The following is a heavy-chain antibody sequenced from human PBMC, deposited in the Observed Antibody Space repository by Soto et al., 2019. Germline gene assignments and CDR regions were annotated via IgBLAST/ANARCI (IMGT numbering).Heavy chain of an antibody. J-gene: IGHJ3*02. CDR3: TRSFYCSGGSCWGAFDI. CDR2: IRSKANSYAT. CDR1: GFTFSGSA. V-gene: IGHV3-73*01. Sequence: RRLSCAASGFTFSGSAMHWVRQASGKGLEWVGRIRSKANSYATAYAASVKGRFTISRDDSKNTAYLQMNSLKTEDTAVYYCTRSFYCSGGSCWGAFDIWGQGTMVTVSS. D-gene: IGHD2-15*01.